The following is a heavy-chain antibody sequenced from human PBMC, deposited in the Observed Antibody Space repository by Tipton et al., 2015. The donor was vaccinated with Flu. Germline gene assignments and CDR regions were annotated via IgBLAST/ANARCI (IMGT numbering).Heavy chain of an antibody. CDR2: ISAYNGDT. D-gene: IGHD3-3*01. V-gene: IGHV1-18*01. CDR3: ARVGAVFGEVTARRRGDLDY. J-gene: IGHJ4*02. CDR1: GYSFNTYA. Sequence: QLVQSGAEVKKPGASVKVSCKTSGYSFNTYAISWMRQAPGQGLEWMGWISAYNGDTKFAQSLQGRITMTTDTSTSTAYMELRGLRPDNTAVYYCARVGAVFGEVTARRRGDLDYWGQGTLVSVSS.